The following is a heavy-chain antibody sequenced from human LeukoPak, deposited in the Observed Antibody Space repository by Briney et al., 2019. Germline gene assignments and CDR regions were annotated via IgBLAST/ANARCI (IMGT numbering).Heavy chain of an antibody. CDR2: IRSDGSDA. CDR1: GFTFSDTW. D-gene: IGHD1-14*01. Sequence: GGSLRLSCAASGFTFSDTWMHWVRQVPGKGLVWVSRIRSDGSDARYAESVKGQFTISRDNSKNTLYLQMNILRTEDTAVYYCARVDREKGFDYWGQGTLVTVSS. J-gene: IGHJ4*02. V-gene: IGHV3-74*01. CDR3: ARVDREKGFDY.